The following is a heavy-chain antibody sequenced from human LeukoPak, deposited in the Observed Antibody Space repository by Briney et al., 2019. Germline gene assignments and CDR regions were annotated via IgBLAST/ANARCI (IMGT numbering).Heavy chain of an antibody. V-gene: IGHV3-48*04. D-gene: IGHD1-26*01. J-gene: IGHJ4*02. Sequence: QPGGSLRLSCAASGFTFSSYSMNWVRQAPGKGLEWVSYISSSSSTIYYADSVKGRFTISRDNSKDSLYLQMNSLRAEDTALYYCAKDRNSGSYYFDYWGQGTLVTVSS. CDR2: ISSSSSTI. CDR3: AKDRNSGSYYFDY. CDR1: GFTFSSYS.